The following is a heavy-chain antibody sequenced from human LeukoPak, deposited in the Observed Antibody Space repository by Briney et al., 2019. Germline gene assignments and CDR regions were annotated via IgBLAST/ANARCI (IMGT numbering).Heavy chain of an antibody. CDR3: AKDRYSGSYLQTGPCAH. V-gene: IGHV3-30*18. CDR2: ISYDGSNK. J-gene: IGHJ4*02. Sequence: PGRSLRLSCAASGFTFSSYGMHWVRQAPGKGLDWVAVISYDGSNKHYGDSVKGRFTISRDNSKNTLYLQMNSLRAEDTAVYYCAKDRYSGSYLQTGPCAHWGQGILVTVSS. D-gene: IGHD1-26*01. CDR1: GFTFSSYG.